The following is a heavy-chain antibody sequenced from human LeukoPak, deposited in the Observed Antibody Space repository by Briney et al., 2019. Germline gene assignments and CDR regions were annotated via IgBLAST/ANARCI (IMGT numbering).Heavy chain of an antibody. J-gene: IGHJ3*01. CDR3: ARSNWEKTGGGFDV. D-gene: IGHD1-14*01. Sequence: VASVKVSCKASGYTFTSYGISWMRQAPGQGLEWMGWISPYNGDTSYAQKFQGRATVTTDTSTSTAYMELRSLRSDDTALYYCARSNWEKTGGGFDVWGQGTMVTVSS. CDR2: ISPYNGDT. CDR1: GYTFTSYG. V-gene: IGHV1-18*01.